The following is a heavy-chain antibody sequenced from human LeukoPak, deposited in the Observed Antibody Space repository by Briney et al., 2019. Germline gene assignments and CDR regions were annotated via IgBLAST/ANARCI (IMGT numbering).Heavy chain of an antibody. J-gene: IGHJ4*02. CDR3: AKLGIAAAGTGYFDY. CDR1: GFTFSSYA. V-gene: IGHV3-30-3*02. Sequence: GGSLRLSCAASGFTFSSYAMHWVRQAPGKGLEWVAVISYDGSNKYYADSVKGRFTISRDNSKNTLYLQMNSLRAEDTAVYYCAKLGIAAAGTGYFDYWGQGTLVTVSS. D-gene: IGHD6-13*01. CDR2: ISYDGSNK.